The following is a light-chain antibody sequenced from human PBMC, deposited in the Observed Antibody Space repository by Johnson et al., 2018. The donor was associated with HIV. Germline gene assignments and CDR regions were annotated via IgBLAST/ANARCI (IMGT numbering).Light chain of an antibody. J-gene: IGLJ1*01. Sequence: QSVLTQPPSVSAAPGQKVTISCSGSSSNIGNIFVSWYQHLPGTAPKLLIYENTKRPSVVPDRFSGSKSGSSATLGLTGLQPGDEADYYCGTWDSSLSAFYVFGTGTKVTVL. CDR1: SSNIGNIF. V-gene: IGLV1-51*02. CDR2: ENT. CDR3: GTWDSSLSAFYV.